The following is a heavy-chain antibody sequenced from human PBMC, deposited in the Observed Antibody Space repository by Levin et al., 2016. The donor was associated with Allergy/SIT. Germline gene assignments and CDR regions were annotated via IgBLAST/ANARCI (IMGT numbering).Heavy chain of an antibody. D-gene: IGHD2-8*01. V-gene: IGHV3-30*04. J-gene: IGHJ3*02. CDR3: ARDIFPGMVYAILGAFDI. Sequence: LSLTCAASGFTFSSYAMHWVRQAPGKGLEWVAVISYDGSNKYYADSVKGRFTISRDNSKNTLYLQMNSLRAEDTAVYYCARDIFPGMVYAILGAFDIWGQGTMVTVSS. CDR2: ISYDGSNK. CDR1: GFTFSSYA.